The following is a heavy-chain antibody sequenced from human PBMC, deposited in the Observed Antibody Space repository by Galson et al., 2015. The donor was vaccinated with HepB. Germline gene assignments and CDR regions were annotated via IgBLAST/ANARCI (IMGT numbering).Heavy chain of an antibody. V-gene: IGHV3-48*02. CDR1: GFTFSSNA. Sequence: SLRLSCAASGFTFSSNAMNWVRQAPGQGLDWVSYISDSSGIIHYADSVKGRFTISRDNAKNSLYLQMNSLRDEDTAVYYCARAPFCGADCLNGLDIWGQGTMVTVSS. CDR3: ARAPFCGADCLNGLDI. CDR2: ISDSSGII. D-gene: IGHD2-21*02. J-gene: IGHJ3*02.